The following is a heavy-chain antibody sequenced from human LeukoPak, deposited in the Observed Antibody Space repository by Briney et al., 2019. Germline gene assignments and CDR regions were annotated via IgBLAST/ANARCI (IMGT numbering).Heavy chain of an antibody. D-gene: IGHD5-18*01. CDR3: ARGGGYSYGTLDY. CDR1: GFTFSSYA. V-gene: IGHV3-64*01. J-gene: IGHJ4*02. Sequence: PGGSLRLSCAASGFTFSSYAMHWVRQAPGKGLEYVSAISSNGGSTYYANSVKGRFTISRDNSKNTLYLQMGSLRAEDMAVYYCARGGGYSYGTLDYWGQGTWSPSPQ. CDR2: ISSNGGST.